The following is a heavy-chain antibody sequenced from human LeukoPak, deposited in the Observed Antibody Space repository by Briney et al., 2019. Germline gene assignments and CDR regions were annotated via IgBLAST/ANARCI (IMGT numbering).Heavy chain of an antibody. CDR3: ARGNSSGRGALDC. Sequence: GGSLRLSCAASGFTFRSYSMNWVRQAPGKGLEWVSYISSSNSTIYYGDSVKGRFTISRDNAENSLYLQMNSLRAEDTAVYYCARGNSSGRGALDCWGQGTLVTVSS. CDR1: GFTFRSYS. CDR2: ISSSNSTI. J-gene: IGHJ4*02. V-gene: IGHV3-48*04. D-gene: IGHD5-18*01.